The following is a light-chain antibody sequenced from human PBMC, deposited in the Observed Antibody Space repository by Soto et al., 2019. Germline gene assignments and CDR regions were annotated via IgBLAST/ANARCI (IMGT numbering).Light chain of an antibody. J-gene: IGKJ1*01. Sequence: IVLTQSPGTLSLSPGERATLSCRASQTVRSNYLAWYQQKPGQAPRLLFYGASSRATGIPDRFSGSGSGTDFTLTISRLEPEDFAVYYCQQLGTFGQGTKVEIK. CDR3: QQLGT. V-gene: IGKV3-20*01. CDR1: QTVRSNY. CDR2: GAS.